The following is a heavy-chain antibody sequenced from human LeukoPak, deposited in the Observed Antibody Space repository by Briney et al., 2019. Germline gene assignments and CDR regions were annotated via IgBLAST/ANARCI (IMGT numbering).Heavy chain of an antibody. V-gene: IGHV3-30*04. CDR2: ISYDGSNK. D-gene: IGHD3-10*01. CDR3: AKDHKSMVRGTYDY. J-gene: IGHJ4*02. Sequence: GGPLSLLCAASGFPFSRYDMHWVRQAPGKGLEWVAVISYDGSNKYYADSVKGRFTISRDNSKNTLYLQMNSLRAEDTAVYYCAKDHKSMVRGTYDYWGQGTLVTVSS. CDR1: GFPFSRYD.